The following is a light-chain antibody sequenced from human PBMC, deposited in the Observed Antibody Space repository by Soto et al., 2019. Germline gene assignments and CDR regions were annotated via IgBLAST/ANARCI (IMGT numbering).Light chain of an antibody. CDR2: KAS. V-gene: IGKV1-5*03. J-gene: IGKJ1*01. CDR3: EHYHTYSEA. CDR1: ESISSW. Sequence: DIQRIQSPSTRAASVGNRVTSGCRASESISSWLAWYQQKPGKAPKLLIYKASSLEGGVPSRFTGSGSGTEFTLTLSSLQPDDFATYYCEHYHTYSEAFGQGTKVDIK.